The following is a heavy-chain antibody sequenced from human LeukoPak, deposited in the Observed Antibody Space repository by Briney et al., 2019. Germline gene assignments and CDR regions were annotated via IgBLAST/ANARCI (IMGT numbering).Heavy chain of an antibody. V-gene: IGHV4-38-2*02. CDR3: ARDLPSIARLYYFDY. CDR2: IYRSGST. CDR1: NYSISSGYY. J-gene: IGHJ4*02. D-gene: IGHD6-6*01. Sequence: PSETLSLTCTVSNYSISSGYYWGWIRQPPGKGLEWIGSIYRSGSTYYNPSLKSRVTISVDTSKNQFSLKLSSVTAADTAVYYCARDLPSIARLYYFDYWGQGTLVTVSS.